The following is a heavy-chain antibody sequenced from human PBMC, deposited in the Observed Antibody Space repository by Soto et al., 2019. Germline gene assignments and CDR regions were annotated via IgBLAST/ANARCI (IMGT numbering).Heavy chain of an antibody. Sequence: QVHLVESGGGVGQPGRSLRLSCAASGFSFSFSGMHWVRQAPGKGLEWVAGVWDDGGSENYADTVKGRFTISRHNSKNTLHLQMDSLRVEDTAMYYCASGLAKVAGGAFALWGQGTMVIVSS. CDR1: GFSFSFSG. V-gene: IGHV3-33*01. J-gene: IGHJ3*01. CDR2: VWDDGGSE. D-gene: IGHD3-16*01. CDR3: ASGLAKVAGGAFAL.